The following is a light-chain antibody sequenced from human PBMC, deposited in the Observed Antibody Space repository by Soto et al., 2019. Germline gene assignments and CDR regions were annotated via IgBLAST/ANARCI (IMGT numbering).Light chain of an antibody. Sequence: DIQMTQSPSSVSASVGDRVTITCRATQAISTWLAWYQQKPWQAPKLLIYAASNLQTGVPSRFSGSGSATDFTRTISSLQPEDFATYYCHQANSFPRTFGQGTKVEIK. V-gene: IGKV1D-12*01. CDR1: QAISTW. J-gene: IGKJ1*01. CDR3: HQANSFPRT. CDR2: AAS.